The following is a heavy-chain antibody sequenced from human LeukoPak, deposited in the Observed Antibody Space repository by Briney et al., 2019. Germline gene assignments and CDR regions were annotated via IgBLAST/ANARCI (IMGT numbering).Heavy chain of an antibody. CDR2: ISGSGGST. D-gene: IGHD3-22*01. CDR3: AKDQDYYDSSGYLVLTSDY. Sequence: GGSLRLSCAASGFTFSSYAMSWVRQAPGKGLEWVSAISGSGGSTYYADSVKGRFTISRDNSKNTLYLQMNSLRAEDTAVYYCAKDQDYYDSSGYLVLTSDYWGQGTLVTVSS. J-gene: IGHJ4*02. CDR1: GFTFSSYA. V-gene: IGHV3-23*01.